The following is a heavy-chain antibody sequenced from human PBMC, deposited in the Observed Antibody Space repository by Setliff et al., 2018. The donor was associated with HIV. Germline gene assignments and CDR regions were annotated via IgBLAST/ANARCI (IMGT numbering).Heavy chain of an antibody. CDR3: AKDWRRPFVVLP. CDR2: ISSSGDKT. J-gene: IGHJ4*02. V-gene: IGHV3-23*01. Sequence: GSLRLSCAASGFTVENYYMSWVRQAPGKGLEWVSAISSSGDKTYYADSVKGRFAISRDNAKNMLYLQMSSLRAEDTALYYCAKDWRRPFVVLPWGQGIQVTVSS. CDR1: GFTVENYY. D-gene: IGHD2-2*01.